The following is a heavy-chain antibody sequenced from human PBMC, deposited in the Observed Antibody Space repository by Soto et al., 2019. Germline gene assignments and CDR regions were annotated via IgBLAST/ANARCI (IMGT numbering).Heavy chain of an antibody. CDR1: GFTFSSYA. J-gene: IGHJ4*02. CDR2: ISFDGSNK. Sequence: GGSLRLSCAASGFTFSSYAMHWVRQAPGRGLEWVAAISFDGSNKYYTDSVKGLFTISRDNSKNTLYPQMNSLRAGDTAVYYCAKGSYSGIYSDFDYWGQGTLVTVSS. D-gene: IGHD1-26*01. V-gene: IGHV3-30*18. CDR3: AKGSYSGIYSDFDY.